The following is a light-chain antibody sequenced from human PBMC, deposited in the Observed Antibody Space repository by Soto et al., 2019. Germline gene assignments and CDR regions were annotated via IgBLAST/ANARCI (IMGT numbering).Light chain of an antibody. CDR2: AAS. J-gene: IGKJ1*01. CDR3: QQRYSTPPT. CDR1: QSITNY. Sequence: IQMTQSPSALSSSLGDRVTITCRASQSITNYLNWYQHKPGQAPNLLIYAASTLQAGVPSRFRGSGSGTDFTLTLSSLKQEDGATYVCQQRYSTPPTFGQGTKVDI. V-gene: IGKV1-39*01.